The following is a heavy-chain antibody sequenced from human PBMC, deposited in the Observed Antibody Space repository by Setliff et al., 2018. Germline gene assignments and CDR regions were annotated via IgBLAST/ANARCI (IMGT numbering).Heavy chain of an antibody. CDR3: ASHEPWLWNAFDI. D-gene: IGHD6-19*01. CDR2: ITTSGSTI. V-gene: IGHV3-48*03. CDR1: GFTFRSYE. Sequence: PGGSLRLSCAASGFTFRSYEMSWVRQAPGKGLEWISYITTSGSTIYYADSVKGRFTISRDNAKNSLYLQMNSLRAEDTAVYYCASHEPWLWNAFDIWGQGTMVTVSS. J-gene: IGHJ3*02.